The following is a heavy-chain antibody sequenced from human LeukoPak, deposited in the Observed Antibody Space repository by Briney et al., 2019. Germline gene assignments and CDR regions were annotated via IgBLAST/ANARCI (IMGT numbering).Heavy chain of an antibody. J-gene: IGHJ3*02. CDR3: ARVRGKNGYAFDI. CDR2: IKEDGSEK. Sequence: GGSLRLSCAASGFSFSSYWMSWVRQAPGKGLEWVANIKEDGSEKYYVDSVKGRFTISRGNAKNSLFLQMNSLRAEDTAVYYCARVRGKNGYAFDIWGQGTMVTVSS. CDR1: GFSFSSYW. V-gene: IGHV3-7*01. D-gene: IGHD5-18*01.